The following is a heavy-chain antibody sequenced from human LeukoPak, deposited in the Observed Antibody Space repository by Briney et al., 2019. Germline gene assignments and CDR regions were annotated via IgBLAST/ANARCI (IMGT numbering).Heavy chain of an antibody. V-gene: IGHV4-31*03. J-gene: IGHJ6*02. CDR2: IYYSGST. CDR3: ARFRYCSSTSCINYGMDV. CDR1: GGSLSSGGYD. Sequence: SQTLSLTCTVSGGSLSSGGYDWGWIRQHPGKGLEGIGYIYYSGSTYYNPSLKSRVTISVDTSKNQFSLKLSSVTAADTAVYYCARFRYCSSTSCINYGMDVWGQGTTVTVSS. D-gene: IGHD2-2*01.